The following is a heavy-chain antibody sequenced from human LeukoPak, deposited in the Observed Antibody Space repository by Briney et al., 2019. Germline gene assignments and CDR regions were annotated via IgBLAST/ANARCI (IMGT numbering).Heavy chain of an antibody. J-gene: IGHJ4*02. Sequence: GGSLRLSCAASGFTFSDYYMSWIRQAPGKGLEWVSYISGSSTHTNYADSVKGRFTISRDNSKNTLYLQMNSLRAEDTAVYYCSRASGYDYFDYWGQGTLVTVSS. CDR2: ISGSSTHT. CDR3: SRASGYDYFDY. D-gene: IGHD5-12*01. CDR1: GFTFSDYY. V-gene: IGHV3-11*06.